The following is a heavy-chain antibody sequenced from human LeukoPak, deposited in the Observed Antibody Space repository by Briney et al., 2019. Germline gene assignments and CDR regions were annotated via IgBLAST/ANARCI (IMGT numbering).Heavy chain of an antibody. J-gene: IGHJ4*02. D-gene: IGHD4/OR15-4a*01. CDR1: GFTVSSNS. V-gene: IGHV3-53*01. CDR2: IYSGNT. Sequence: PGGSLRLSCTVSGFTVSSNSMRWVRQAPGKGLEWVSFIYSGNTHYSDSVKGRFTISRDNSKNTLYLQMNSLRAEDTAVYYCARRAGAYSHPYDYWGQGTLVTVSS. CDR3: ARRAGAYSHPYDY.